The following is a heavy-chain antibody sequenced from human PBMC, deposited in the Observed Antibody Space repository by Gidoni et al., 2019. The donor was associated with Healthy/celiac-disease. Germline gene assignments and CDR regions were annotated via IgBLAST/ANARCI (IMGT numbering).Heavy chain of an antibody. V-gene: IGHV3-21*01. CDR1: GFTVSSYS. J-gene: IGHJ4*02. D-gene: IGHD3-22*01. CDR2: ISSSSSYI. Sequence: EVQLVESGGGLVKPGGSLRLSCAASGFTVSSYSMNWVRQAPGKGLEWVSSISSSSSYIYYADSVKGRFTISRDNAKNSLYLQMNSLRAEDTAVYYCAGRETYYYDSSGLIWGQGTLVTVSS. CDR3: AGRETYYYDSSGLI.